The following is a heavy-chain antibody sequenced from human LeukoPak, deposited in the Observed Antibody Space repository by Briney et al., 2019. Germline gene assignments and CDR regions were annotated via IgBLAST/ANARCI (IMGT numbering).Heavy chain of an antibody. D-gene: IGHD3-22*01. Sequence: GSLRLSCAASGFTVSSNYMSWVRQAPGKGLEWVSVIYSGGSTYYADSVKGRFSISRDNSKSTLYLQMNSLRAEDTAVYYCARARGVSTGYRPIDYWGQGTLVTVSS. CDR2: IYSGGST. CDR1: GFTVSSNY. V-gene: IGHV3-53*01. J-gene: IGHJ4*02. CDR3: ARARGVSTGYRPIDY.